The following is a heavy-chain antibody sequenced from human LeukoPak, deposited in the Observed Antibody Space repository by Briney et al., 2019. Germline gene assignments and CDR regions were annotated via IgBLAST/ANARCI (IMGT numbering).Heavy chain of an antibody. CDR3: ARVFVDCSSTSCSPVRGMDV. V-gene: IGHV4-4*07. D-gene: IGHD2-2*01. CDR2: IYASGST. Sequence: SETLSLTCTVSGGSISSYYWSWIRQPAGKGLEWIGRIYASGSTNYNPSLKSRVTISVDTSKNQFSLKLSSVTAADTAVYYCARVFVDCSSTSCSPVRGMDVWGQGTTVTVSS. J-gene: IGHJ6*02. CDR1: GGSISSYY.